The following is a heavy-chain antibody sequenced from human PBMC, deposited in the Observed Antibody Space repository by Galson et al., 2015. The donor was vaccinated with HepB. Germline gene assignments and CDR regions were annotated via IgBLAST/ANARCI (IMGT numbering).Heavy chain of an antibody. V-gene: IGHV4-59*01. J-gene: IGHJ2*01. Sequence: SETLSLTCSVSGDSISGYYWSWIRQPPGKGLEWIGYIYYSGSTNYNPSLKSRVTISVHTSKNQFSLNLSSVTAADTAVYYCARSGRFDWYFDFWGRGTLVTVSS. CDR3: ARSGRFDWYFDF. CDR1: GDSISGYY. CDR2: IYYSGST. D-gene: IGHD3-16*01.